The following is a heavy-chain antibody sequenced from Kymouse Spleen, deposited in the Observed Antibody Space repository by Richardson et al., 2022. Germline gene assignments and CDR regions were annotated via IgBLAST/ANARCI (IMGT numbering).Heavy chain of an antibody. V-gene: IGHV4-39*01. J-gene: IGHJ4*02. CDR1: GGSISSSSYY. D-gene: IGHD2-8*01. Sequence: QLQLQESGPGLVKPSETLSLTCTVSGGSISSSSYYWGWIRQPPGKGLEWIGSIYYSGSTYYNPSLKSRVTISVDTSKNQFSLKLSSVTAADTAVYYCARLDIVLMVYVFDYWGQGTLVTVSS. CDR3: ARLDIVLMVYVFDY. CDR2: IYYSGST.